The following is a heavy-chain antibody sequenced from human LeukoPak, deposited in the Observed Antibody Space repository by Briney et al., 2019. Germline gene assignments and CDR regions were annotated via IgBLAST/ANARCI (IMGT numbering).Heavy chain of an antibody. V-gene: IGHV1-69*04. Sequence: SVKVSCKASGGTFSSYAISWVRQAPGQGLEWMGRIIPILGIANYAQKFQGRVTITADKSTSTAYMELSSLRSEDTAVYYCARTRYTSSGYSPGYYYGMDVWGQGTTVTVSS. J-gene: IGHJ6*02. D-gene: IGHD3-22*01. CDR2: IIPILGIA. CDR1: GGTFSSYA. CDR3: ARTRYTSSGYSPGYYYGMDV.